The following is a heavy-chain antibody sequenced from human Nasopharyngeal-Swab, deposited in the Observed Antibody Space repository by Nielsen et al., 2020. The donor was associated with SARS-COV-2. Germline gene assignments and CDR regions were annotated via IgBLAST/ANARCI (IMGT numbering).Heavy chain of an antibody. CDR2: ISPYNGKT. V-gene: IGHV1-18*01. CDR1: GYTFTTYG. Sequence: ASVKVSCKASGYTFTTYGISWVRQAPGQGLEWMGWISPYNGKTKYAQKFQDRVPMTTDTSTSTAYMELRSLRSDDTAVYFCARDPRGPDYWGQGTLVTVSS. D-gene: IGHD6-25*01. CDR3: ARDPRGPDY. J-gene: IGHJ4*02.